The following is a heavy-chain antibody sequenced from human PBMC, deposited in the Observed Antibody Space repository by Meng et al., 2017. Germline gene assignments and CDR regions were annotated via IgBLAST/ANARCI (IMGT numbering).Heavy chain of an antibody. CDR3: ASRATMVRGVPNWFDP. D-gene: IGHD3-10*01. CDR2: IYHSGST. V-gene: IGHV4-4*02. CDR1: GGSISSSNW. J-gene: IGHJ5*02. Sequence: QVQLQESGPGLVKASGTLSLTCAVSGGSISSSNWWSWVRQPPGKGLGWIGEIYHSGSTNYNPSLKSRVTISVDKSKNQFSLKLSSVTAADTAVYYCASRATMVRGVPNWFDPWGQGTLVTVSS.